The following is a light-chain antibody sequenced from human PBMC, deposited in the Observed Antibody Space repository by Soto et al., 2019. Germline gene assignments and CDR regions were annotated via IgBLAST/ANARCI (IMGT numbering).Light chain of an antibody. V-gene: IGKV1-27*01. CDR3: QKYNSPPRT. CDR1: QGINNF. CDR2: AAS. Sequence: DIQMTQSPSSLSASIEDRVTITCRASQGINNFLAWYQQKPGEAPKLLLYAASILRSGVPSRFSGSGSGTDFTLTISSLQPEDVATYYCQKYNSPPRTFGQGTRV. J-gene: IGKJ1*01.